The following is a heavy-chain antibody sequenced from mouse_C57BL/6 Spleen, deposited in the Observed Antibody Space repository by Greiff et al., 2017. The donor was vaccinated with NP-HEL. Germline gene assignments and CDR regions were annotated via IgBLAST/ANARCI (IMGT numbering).Heavy chain of an antibody. J-gene: IGHJ4*01. CDR3: ARELPDYAMDY. Sequence: VQLQQSGPVLVKPGASVKMSCKASGYTFTDYYMNWVKQSHGKSLEWIGVINPYNGGTSYNQKFKGKATLTVDQSSSTAYMQLNSLTSEDSAVYYCARELPDYAMDYWGQGTSVTVSS. V-gene: IGHV1-19*01. CDR2: INPYNGGT. D-gene: IGHD1-1*01. CDR1: GYTFTDYY.